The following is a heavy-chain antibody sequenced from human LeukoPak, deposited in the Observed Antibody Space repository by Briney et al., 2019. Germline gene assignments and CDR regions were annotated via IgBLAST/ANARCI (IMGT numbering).Heavy chain of an antibody. D-gene: IGHD5-18*01. CDR1: GGTFSSYA. CDR2: IIPIFGTA. V-gene: IGHV1-69*05. Sequence: SVKVSCKASGGTFSSYAISRVRQAPGQGLEWMGGIIPIFGTANYAQKFQGRVTITTDESTSTAYMELSSLRSEDTAVYYCARDRGHSYGFDYYYYYMDVWGKGTTVTVSS. CDR3: ARDRGHSYGFDYYYYYMDV. J-gene: IGHJ6*03.